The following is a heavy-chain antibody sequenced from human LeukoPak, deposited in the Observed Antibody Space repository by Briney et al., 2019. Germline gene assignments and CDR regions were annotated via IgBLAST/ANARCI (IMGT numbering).Heavy chain of an antibody. CDR1: GFTFSSYW. Sequence: PGGSLRLSCAASGFTFSSYWMIWVRQAPGKGLEWVANIKQDGSEKYYVDSVKGRFTISRDNAKNSLYLQMNSLRAEDTAVYYCARPDLGAHLSDAFDIWGQGTMVTVSS. CDR3: ARPDLGAHLSDAFDI. J-gene: IGHJ3*02. CDR2: IKQDGSEK. D-gene: IGHD1-26*01. V-gene: IGHV3-7*01.